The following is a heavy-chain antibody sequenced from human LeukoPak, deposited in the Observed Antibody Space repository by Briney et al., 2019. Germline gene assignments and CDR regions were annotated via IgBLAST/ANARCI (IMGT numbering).Heavy chain of an antibody. CDR2: IYYSGST. D-gene: IGHD1-14*01. Sequence: SETLSLTCTVSGGSISSYYWSWIRQPPGKGLEWIGYIYYSGSTNYNPSLKSRVTISVDTSKNQFSLKLSSVTAADTAVYYCARVPTEGWLDPWGQGTLVTVSS. V-gene: IGHV4-59*01. J-gene: IGHJ5*02. CDR1: GGSISSYY. CDR3: ARVPTEGWLDP.